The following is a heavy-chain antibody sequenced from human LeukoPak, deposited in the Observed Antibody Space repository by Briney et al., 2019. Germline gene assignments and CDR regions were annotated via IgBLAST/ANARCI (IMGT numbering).Heavy chain of an antibody. J-gene: IGHJ5*02. CDR3: ARAGASGWYAAGWFDP. V-gene: IGHV3-74*01. CDR2: INTDGRTT. Sequence: PGGSLRLSCAASGFPFNNYWIHWVRQGPGKGLMWVSSINTDGRTTRYAASVQGRFTISRDNAKNTLSLQMNSLRDGDTAVYYCARAGASGWYAAGWFDPWGQGTLVTVSS. CDR1: GFPFNNYW. D-gene: IGHD6-19*01.